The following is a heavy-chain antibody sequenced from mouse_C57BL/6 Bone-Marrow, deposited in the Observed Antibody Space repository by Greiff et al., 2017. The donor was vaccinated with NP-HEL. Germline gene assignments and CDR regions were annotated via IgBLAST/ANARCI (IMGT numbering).Heavy chain of an antibody. Sequence: VQLQQPGAELVKPGASVKMSCKASGYTFTSYWITWVKQRPGQGLEWIGDIYPGSGSTNYNEKFKSKATLTVDTSSSTAYMQLSSLTSEDSAVYYCASYYSNSYYFDYWGKGTTLTVSS. D-gene: IGHD2-5*01. V-gene: IGHV1-55*01. CDR3: ASYYSNSYYFDY. J-gene: IGHJ2*01. CDR2: IYPGSGST. CDR1: GYTFTSYW.